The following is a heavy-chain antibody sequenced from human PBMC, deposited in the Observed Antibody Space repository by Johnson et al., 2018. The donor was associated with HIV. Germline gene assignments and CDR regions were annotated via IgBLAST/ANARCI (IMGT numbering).Heavy chain of an antibody. CDR2: INSDGSST. V-gene: IGHV3-NL1*01. J-gene: IGHJ3*02. CDR3: AREGRTGPDTFDI. CDR1: GFTFSSYA. Sequence: QVQLVESGGGVVRPGGSLRLSCAASGFTFSSYAMHWVRQAPGKGLEWVSRINSDGSSTSYADSVKGRFTVSRDNSKNTLFLQMNGLRAEDTAVYYCAREGRTGPDTFDIWGQGTMLTVSS.